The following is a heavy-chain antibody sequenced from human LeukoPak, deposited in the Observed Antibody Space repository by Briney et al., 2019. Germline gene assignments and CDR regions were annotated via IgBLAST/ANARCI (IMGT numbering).Heavy chain of an antibody. CDR3: ARAKAMVTPYYYYYYGMDV. J-gene: IGHJ6*02. CDR1: GYTFTSYD. Sequence: ASVKVSCKASGYTFTSYDINWVRQATGQGLEWMEWMNPNSGNTGYAQKFQGRVTMTRNTSISTAYMELSSLRSEDTAVYYCARAKAMVTPYYYYYYGMDVWGQGTTVTVSS. CDR2: MNPNSGNT. V-gene: IGHV1-8*01. D-gene: IGHD5-18*01.